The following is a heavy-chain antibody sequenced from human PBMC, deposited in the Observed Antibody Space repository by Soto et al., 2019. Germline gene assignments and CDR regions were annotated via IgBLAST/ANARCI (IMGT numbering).Heavy chain of an antibody. V-gene: IGHV1-69*06. CDR1: GGTFSSYA. D-gene: IGHD3-10*01. CDR2: IIPIFGTA. CDR3: ASKKAYYGSGIQPYYYYGMGV. Sequence: SVKVSCKASGGTFSSYAISWVRQAPGQGLEWMGGIIPIFGTANYAQKFQGRVTITADKSTSTAYMELSSLRSEDTAVYYCASKKAYYGSGIQPYYYYGMGVWGQGTTVTVSS. J-gene: IGHJ6*02.